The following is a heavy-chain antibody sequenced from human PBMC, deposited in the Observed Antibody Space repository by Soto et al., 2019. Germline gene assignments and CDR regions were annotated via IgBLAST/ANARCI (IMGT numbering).Heavy chain of an antibody. CDR1: GFTFSSYA. V-gene: IGHV3-30-3*01. CDR2: ISYDGSNK. CDR3: ARDDTGHMDV. Sequence: LRLSCAASGFTFSSYAMHWVRQAPGKGLEWVAVISYDGSNKYYADSVKGRFTISRDNSKNTLYLQMNSLRAEDTAVYYCARDDTGHMDVWGQGTTVTVSS. J-gene: IGHJ6*02.